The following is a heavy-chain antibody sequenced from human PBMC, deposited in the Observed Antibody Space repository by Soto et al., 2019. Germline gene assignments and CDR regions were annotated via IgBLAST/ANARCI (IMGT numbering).Heavy chain of an antibody. CDR1: GGSFSGYY. D-gene: IGHD2-2*01. J-gene: IGHJ5*02. CDR2: INHSGST. CDR3: ARDLVVPAAIGENNWFDP. V-gene: IGHV4-34*01. Sequence: PSETLSLTCAVYGGSFSGYYWSWIRQPPGEGLEWIGEINHSGSTNYNPSLKSRVTISVDTSKNQFSLKLSSVTAADTAVYYCARDLVVPAAIGENNWFDPWGQGTLVTVSS.